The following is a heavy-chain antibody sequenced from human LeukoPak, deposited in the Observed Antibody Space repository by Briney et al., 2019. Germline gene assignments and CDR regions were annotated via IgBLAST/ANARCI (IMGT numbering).Heavy chain of an antibody. V-gene: IGHV3-30*02. CDR1: GFTFSSYG. CDR3: AKDYKLLQSNSPFDY. CDR2: IRYDGSNK. D-gene: IGHD5-24*01. Sequence: PGGSLRLSCAASGFTFSSYGMHWVRQAPGKGLEWAAFIRYDGSNKYYADSVKGRFTISRDNSKNTLYLQVDSLRAEDTAVYYCAKDYKLLQSNSPFDYWGPGILVTVSS. J-gene: IGHJ4*02.